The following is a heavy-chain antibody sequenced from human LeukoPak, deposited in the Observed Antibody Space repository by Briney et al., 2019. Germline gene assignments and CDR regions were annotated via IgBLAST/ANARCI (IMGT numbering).Heavy chain of an antibody. V-gene: IGHV1-2*06. CDR1: GYTFTGYY. D-gene: IGHD3-10*01. J-gene: IGHJ4*02. Sequence: ASVKVSCKASGYTFTGYYMHWVRQAPGQGLEWMGRINPNSGGTNYAQKFQGRVTMTRDTSISTAYMELSRLRSDDTAVYYCARDGPLIWFGESLTLYWGQGTLVTVFS. CDR3: ARDGPLIWFGESLTLY. CDR2: INPNSGGT.